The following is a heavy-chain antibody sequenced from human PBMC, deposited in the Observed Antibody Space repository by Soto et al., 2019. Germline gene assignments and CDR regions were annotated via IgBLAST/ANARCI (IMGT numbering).Heavy chain of an antibody. Sequence: QVQLVQSGAEVKKPGASVKVSCKASGYIFTNYGISWVRRATGQGLEWMGWMNAYNGNSNYAQKVQGRVTMTTDKSTNTAYMERRSLRSDYQAVYFCARGQAPTESDYWGQGTLVTVSS. D-gene: IGHD4-4*01. J-gene: IGHJ4*02. V-gene: IGHV1-18*04. CDR2: MNAYNGNS. CDR1: GYIFTNYG. CDR3: ARGQAPTESDY.